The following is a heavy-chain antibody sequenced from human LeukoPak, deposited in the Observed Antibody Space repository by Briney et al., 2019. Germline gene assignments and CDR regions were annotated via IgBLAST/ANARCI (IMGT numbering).Heavy chain of an antibody. CDR3: ASGYYYGSSSYYHTGYLDH. J-gene: IGHJ4*02. CDR2: ISPISETP. D-gene: IGHD3-10*01. Sequence: SVKVSCKASGGIFSTSAISWVRQAPGHGLEWMGGISPISETPNYALRFQGRVTITRDESTATAYMELTSLRSDDTAVYYCASGYYYGSSSYYHTGYLDHRAQGTLVTVSS. CDR1: GGIFSTSA. V-gene: IGHV1-69*05.